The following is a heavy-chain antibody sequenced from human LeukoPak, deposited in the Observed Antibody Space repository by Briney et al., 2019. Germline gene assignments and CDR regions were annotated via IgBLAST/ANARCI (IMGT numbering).Heavy chain of an antibody. J-gene: IGHJ4*02. CDR2: IYSGDST. CDR3: ARLVGITYFDY. CDR1: ELTVRRNY. V-gene: IGHV3-53*01. D-gene: IGHD2-15*01. Sequence: PGGSLRLYGAATELTVRRNYMSALRQAPGKGLEWVSVIYSGDSTYHADSVKGRFTISRDNSKNTLFLQMNTLSAEDTAVYYCARLVGITYFDYWGQGTLVTVSS.